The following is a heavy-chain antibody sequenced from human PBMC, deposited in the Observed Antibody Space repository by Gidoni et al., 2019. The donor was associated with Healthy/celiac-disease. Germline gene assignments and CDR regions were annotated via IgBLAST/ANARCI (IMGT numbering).Heavy chain of an antibody. CDR3: AREYSSSYVHAFDI. V-gene: IGHV4-4*07. D-gene: IGHD6-6*01. J-gene: IGHJ3*02. CDR2: T. Sequence: TNYNPSLKSRVTMSVDTSKNQFSLKLSSVTAADTAVYYCAREYSSSYVHAFDIWGQGTMVTVSS.